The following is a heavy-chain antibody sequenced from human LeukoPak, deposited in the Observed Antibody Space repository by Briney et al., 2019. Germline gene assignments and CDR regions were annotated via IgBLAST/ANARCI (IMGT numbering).Heavy chain of an antibody. CDR2: IYSGGST. CDR1: GFTFSSYA. V-gene: IGHV3-53*01. J-gene: IGHJ4*02. D-gene: IGHD2-15*01. Sequence: GGSLRLSCAASGFTFSSYAMSWVRQAPGKGLEWVSVIYSGGSTYYADSVKGRFTISRDNSKNTLYLQMNSLRAEDTAVYYCARGVVVAARFDYWGQGTLVTVSS. CDR3: ARGVVVAARFDY.